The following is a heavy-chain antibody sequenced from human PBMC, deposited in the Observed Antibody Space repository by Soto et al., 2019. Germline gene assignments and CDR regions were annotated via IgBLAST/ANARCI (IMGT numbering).Heavy chain of an antibody. CDR3: VRGRSTENP. CDR1: GFIFSDSW. V-gene: IGHV3-7*01. Sequence: EVQLVESGGGLVQPGGSLRLSCAGSGFIFSDSWMSWVRQSPGRGLEWVTNINEDGSQQYYVGSVKGRFTISRDNARQSVYLPMNSLRVEDTAVYFCVRGRSTENPWGQGTVVTVSS. J-gene: IGHJ5*02. CDR2: INEDGSQQ.